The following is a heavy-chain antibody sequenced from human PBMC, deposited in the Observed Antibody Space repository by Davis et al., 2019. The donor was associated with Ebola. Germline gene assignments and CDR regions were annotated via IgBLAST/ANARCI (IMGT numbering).Heavy chain of an antibody. Sequence: ASVKVSCKASGYTFTNYGITWVLQAPGQRLEWMGWINAGNGNTKYSQKFQGRVTITRDTSASTAYMELSSLRSEDTAVYYCARGRITIFGVVIYWFDPWGQGTLVTVSS. CDR1: GYTFTNYG. D-gene: IGHD3-3*01. V-gene: IGHV1-3*01. CDR2: INAGNGNT. J-gene: IGHJ5*02. CDR3: ARGRITIFGVVIYWFDP.